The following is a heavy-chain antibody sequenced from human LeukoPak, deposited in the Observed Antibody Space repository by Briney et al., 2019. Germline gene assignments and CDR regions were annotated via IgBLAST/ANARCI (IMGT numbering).Heavy chain of an antibody. CDR2: ISGSGSST. CDR1: GFTFSSYD. D-gene: IGHD3-22*01. V-gene: IGHV3-23*01. J-gene: IGHJ4*02. CDR3: AKDRYYDSSGYLLDY. Sequence: PGGSLRLSCAAPGFTFSSYDMSWVRQAPGKGLESVSHISGSGSSTYYADSVKGRFTISRDNSKNTMYLQMNSLRAEDTAVYYCAKDRYYDSSGYLLDYWGQGTLVTVSS.